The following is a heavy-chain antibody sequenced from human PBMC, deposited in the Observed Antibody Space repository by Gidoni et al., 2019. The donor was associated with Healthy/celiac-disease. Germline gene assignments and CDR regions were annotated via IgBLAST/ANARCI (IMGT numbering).Heavy chain of an antibody. V-gene: IGHV4-61*02. Sequence: QVQLQESGPGLVKPSQTLSLTCTVPVGSSSSGSYDWRWIRQPAGKGLELIGRIYTSGSTNYNPSLKSRVTMSVDTYKNQFSLKLRSVPAADTAVYYCVGQPSPYYYYGMDVWGQGTTVTVSS. CDR3: VGQPSPYYYYGMDV. CDR2: IYTSGST. J-gene: IGHJ6*02. D-gene: IGHD3-16*01. CDR1: VGSSSSGSYD.